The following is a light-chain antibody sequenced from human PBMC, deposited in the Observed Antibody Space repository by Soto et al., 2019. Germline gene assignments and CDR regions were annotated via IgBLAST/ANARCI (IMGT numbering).Light chain of an antibody. Sequence: EIVLTQSPGTLSLSPGERATLSCRASQSVSSSYLAWYQQKPGQAPRLLIYGASARATDIPDRFSGSGSGTEFTLTISSLQSEDFAVYYCHQYNNWPPTFGQVTKVEIK. CDR3: HQYNNWPPT. V-gene: IGKV3-15*01. CDR2: GAS. J-gene: IGKJ1*01. CDR1: QSVSSSY.